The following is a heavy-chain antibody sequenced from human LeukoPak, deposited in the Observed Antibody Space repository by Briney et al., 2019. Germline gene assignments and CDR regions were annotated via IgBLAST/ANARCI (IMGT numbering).Heavy chain of an antibody. D-gene: IGHD6-19*01. Sequence: ASLKVSCKAFGYTLTSYDINWVRQATGQGLEWMGWMNPNSGNTGYAQKFQGRVTMTRNTSISTAYMELSSLRSEDTAVYYCARGRFTLPGIAVAGNWFDPWGQGTLVTVSS. CDR3: ARGRFTLPGIAVAGNWFDP. J-gene: IGHJ5*02. CDR1: GYTLTSYD. V-gene: IGHV1-8*01. CDR2: MNPNSGNT.